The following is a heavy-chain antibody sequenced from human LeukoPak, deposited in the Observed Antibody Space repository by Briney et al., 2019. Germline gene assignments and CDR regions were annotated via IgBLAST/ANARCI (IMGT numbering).Heavy chain of an antibody. J-gene: IGHJ4*02. Sequence: SETLSLTCAVYGGSFSSYYWSCIRQPPGKGLEWIGYIYYSGSTNYNPSLKSRVTISVDTSKNQFSLKLSSVTAADTAVYYCASTQNTYYYDSSGPLFDYWGQGTLVTVSS. CDR1: GGSFSSYY. CDR2: IYYSGST. D-gene: IGHD3-22*01. V-gene: IGHV4-59*01. CDR3: ASTQNTYYYDSSGPLFDY.